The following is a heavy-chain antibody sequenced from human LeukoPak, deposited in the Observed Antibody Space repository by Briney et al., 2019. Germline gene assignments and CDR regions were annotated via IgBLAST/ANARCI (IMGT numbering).Heavy chain of an antibody. CDR1: GGSIRGSSCH. V-gene: IGHV4-39*07. J-gene: IGHJ4*02. CDR2: IYYTGTS. Sequence: SETLSLTCTVSGGSIRGSSCHWGWIRQPPGKGLEWIGSIYYTGTSYYNPSLKSRVSISVDTSKSQSYLRLTSVTAADTAVYYCARDVLHDTSGYEVAYWGQGTLVTVSS. CDR3: ARDVLHDTSGYEVAY. D-gene: IGHD3-22*01.